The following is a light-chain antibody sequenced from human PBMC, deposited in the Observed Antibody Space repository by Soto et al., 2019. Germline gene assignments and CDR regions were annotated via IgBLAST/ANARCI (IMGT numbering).Light chain of an antibody. J-gene: IGKJ1*01. CDR2: GAS. Sequence: EIVMTQSPATLSASPGERATLSCRASQSFRSNLAWYQQKPGQAPRLLIYGASTRATGIPARFSGSGSGTEFTLSIGSLQSEDFAVYYCQQYNDWPPTFGQGTKVDIK. V-gene: IGKV3-15*01. CDR1: QSFRSN. CDR3: QQYNDWPPT.